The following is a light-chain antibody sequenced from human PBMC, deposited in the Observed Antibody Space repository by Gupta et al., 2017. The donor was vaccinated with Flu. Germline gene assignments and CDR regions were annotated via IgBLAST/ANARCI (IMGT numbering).Light chain of an antibody. CDR3: SAWDDSLSGRL. J-gene: IGLJ2*01. V-gene: IGLV1-47*01. CDR1: SYNMGSNS. Sequence: MVTISCSGSSYNMGSNSVFWYQQRPGTAPKLLIYWSNQRPSGVPDRFSGSKSGTSGSLAISGLRAEDEADYYCSAWDDSLSGRLFGGGTKLTVL. CDR2: WSN.